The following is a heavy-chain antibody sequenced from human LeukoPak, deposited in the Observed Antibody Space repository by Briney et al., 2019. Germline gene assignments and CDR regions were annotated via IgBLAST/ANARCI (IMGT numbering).Heavy chain of an antibody. Sequence: ASVKVSCKASGYTFTGYYMHWVRQAPGQGLEWMGWINAGNGNTKYSQKFQGRVTITRDTSASTAYMELSSLRSEDTAVYYCARASRYDSSGYYYYYYGMDVWGQGTTVTVSS. CDR3: ARASRYDSSGYYYYYYGMDV. V-gene: IGHV1-3*01. J-gene: IGHJ6*02. CDR2: INAGNGNT. CDR1: GYTFTGYY. D-gene: IGHD3-22*01.